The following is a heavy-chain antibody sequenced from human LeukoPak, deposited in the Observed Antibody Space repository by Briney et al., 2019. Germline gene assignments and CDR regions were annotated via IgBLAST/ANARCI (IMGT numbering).Heavy chain of an antibody. CDR2: INHSGST. CDR1: GGSFSDYY. J-gene: IGHJ4*02. V-gene: IGHV4-34*01. D-gene: IGHD3-22*01. CDR3: VRGYYYDSSGYYLGY. Sequence: SSETLSLTCAVYGGSFSDYYWTWIRQPPGKGLEWIGEINHSGSTNYNPSLKSRVTIFVDTSKSQFSLKLNSVTAADTAVYYCVRGYYYDSSGYYLGYWGQGNLVTVSS.